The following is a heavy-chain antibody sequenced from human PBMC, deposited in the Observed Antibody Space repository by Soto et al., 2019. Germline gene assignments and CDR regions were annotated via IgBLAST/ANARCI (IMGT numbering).Heavy chain of an antibody. J-gene: IGHJ6*02. V-gene: IGHV3-30-3*01. Sequence: GGSLRLSCAASGFTFSSYAMHWVRQAPGKGLEWVAVISYDGSNKYYADSVKGRFTISRDNSKNTLYLQMNSLRAEDTAVYYCARDLHWYNWNDDISYYYYGMDVWGQGTTVTVSS. CDR1: GFTFSSYA. D-gene: IGHD1-1*01. CDR3: ARDLHWYNWNDDISYYYYGMDV. CDR2: ISYDGSNK.